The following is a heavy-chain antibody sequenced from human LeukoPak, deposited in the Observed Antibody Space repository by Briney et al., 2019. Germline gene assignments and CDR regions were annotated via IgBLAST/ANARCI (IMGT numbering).Heavy chain of an antibody. CDR2: FSGFNAHT. J-gene: IGHJ4*02. D-gene: IGHD3-3*01. V-gene: IGHV1-18*01. CDR1: GYTFSGFG. CDR3: ARDAVWSGHSPPHEN. Sequence: ASVTVSSKTSGYTFSGFGFSWVRQAGGQGLEWMGGFSGFNAHTNFAQKRQGTPSLTTDTSTATAYMELKSLTSDDTAVYYCARDAVWSGHSPPHENWGQGGLVIVSS.